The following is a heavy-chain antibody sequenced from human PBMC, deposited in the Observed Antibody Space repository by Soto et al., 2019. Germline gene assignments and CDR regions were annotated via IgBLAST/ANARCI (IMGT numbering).Heavy chain of an antibody. J-gene: IGHJ6*02. Sequence: PSETLSLTCTVSGGSVSSAGYSWTWIRQPPGKGLEWIGYIYHSGSTYYNPSLKSRVTTSVDRSKNQFSLKLSSVTATDTAVYYCARHGNTVTTGYYYGMDVWGQGTTVTVSS. CDR1: GGSVSSAGYS. CDR2: IYHSGST. CDR3: ARHGNTVTTGYYYGMDV. D-gene: IGHD4-17*01. V-gene: IGHV4-30-2*01.